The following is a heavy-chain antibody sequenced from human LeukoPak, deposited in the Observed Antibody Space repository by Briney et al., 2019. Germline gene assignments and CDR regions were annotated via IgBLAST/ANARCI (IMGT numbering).Heavy chain of an antibody. J-gene: IGHJ4*02. CDR1: GYTFTSYY. Sequence: GASVKVSCKASGYTFTSYYMHWVRQAPGQGLEWMGIINPSDGSTSYAQKFQGRVTMTRDMSTSTVYIELSSLRSEDTAVYYCARVVRSSERDGYFDYWGQGTLVTVSS. V-gene: IGHV1-46*01. CDR3: ARVVRSSERDGYFDY. D-gene: IGHD3-10*02. CDR2: INPSDGST.